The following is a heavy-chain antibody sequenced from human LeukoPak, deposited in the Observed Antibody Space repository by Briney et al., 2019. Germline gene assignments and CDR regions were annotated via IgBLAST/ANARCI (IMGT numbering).Heavy chain of an antibody. CDR2: ISSSSSFL. V-gene: IGHV3-21*01. J-gene: IGHJ4*02. Sequence: GGSLRLSCAASGFTFSTYTMNWVRQAPGKGLEWVSSISSSSSFLYYPDSVKGRFTVSRDNAKNSLYLQMNSLRAEDTAVYHCARVRSGWFFDYWGQGTLVTVSS. D-gene: IGHD6-19*01. CDR3: ARVRSGWFFDY. CDR1: GFTFSTYT.